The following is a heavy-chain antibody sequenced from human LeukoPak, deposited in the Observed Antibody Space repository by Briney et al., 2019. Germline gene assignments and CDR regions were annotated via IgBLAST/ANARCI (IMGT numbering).Heavy chain of an antibody. J-gene: IGHJ4*02. Sequence: SQTLSLTCTVSGGSISSGGYYWSWIRQPAGKGLEWIGRIYASESTMYNPSLKSRVTISLDTSENQFSLKLSSVTAADTAVYYCGREEDYNENWGQGTLVTVSS. CDR1: GGSISSGGYY. CDR2: IYASEST. CDR3: GREEDYNEN. V-gene: IGHV4-61*02. D-gene: IGHD4-11*01.